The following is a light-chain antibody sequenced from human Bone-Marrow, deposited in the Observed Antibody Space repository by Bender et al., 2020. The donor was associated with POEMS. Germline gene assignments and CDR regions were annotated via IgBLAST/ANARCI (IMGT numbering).Light chain of an antibody. CDR3: CSYAGSPWV. CDR1: SSDVGSYNL. V-gene: IGLV2-23*01. Sequence: QSALTQPAAASGSPGQSITISCTGTSSDVGSYNLVSWYQQHPGKAPKVMIFEGSKRPSGVSNRFSGSKSGNTASLTISGLQAEDEANYYCCSYAGSPWVFGGGTKLTVL. J-gene: IGLJ3*02. CDR2: EGS.